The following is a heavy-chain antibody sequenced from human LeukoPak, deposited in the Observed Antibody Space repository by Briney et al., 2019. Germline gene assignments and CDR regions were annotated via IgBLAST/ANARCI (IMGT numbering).Heavy chain of an antibody. D-gene: IGHD4-17*01. CDR2: IMPLFGTA. CDR1: GGIFNNSA. J-gene: IGHJ5*02. V-gene: IGHV1-69*05. CDR3: ARDVHGDYGSGWFDP. Sequence: ASVKVSCKTSGGIFNNSAISWVRQAPGQGLEWLGGIMPLFGTAGYAQKFQGRVTITKDESTRTVYLELTSLTSDDTAVYYCARDVHGDYGSGWFDPWGRGTLVSVSS.